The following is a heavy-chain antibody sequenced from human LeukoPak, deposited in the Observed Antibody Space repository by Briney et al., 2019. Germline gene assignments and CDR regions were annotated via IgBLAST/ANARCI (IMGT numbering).Heavy chain of an antibody. V-gene: IGHV1-2*02. Sequence: ASMKVSCKTSGYTFTAHYIHWVRQAPGQGLEWMGWIDPNSGGTNYAQKFLGSVTMTGDTSINTAFMEMRRLRSDDTAIYYCARGRGTTMVRGVITNYFDLWGRGSLVTVSS. D-gene: IGHD3-10*01. CDR3: ARGRGTTMVRGVITNYFDL. CDR1: GYTFTAHY. J-gene: IGHJ2*01. CDR2: IDPNSGGT.